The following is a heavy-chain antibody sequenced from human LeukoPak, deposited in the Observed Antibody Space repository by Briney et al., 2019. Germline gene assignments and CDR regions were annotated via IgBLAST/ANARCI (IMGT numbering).Heavy chain of an antibody. V-gene: IGHV3-48*03. J-gene: IGHJ4*02. D-gene: IGHD4-23*01. CDR1: GFTFNSYE. CDR3: ARDPGVRGRRWTFDY. Sequence: GGSLRLSCAASGFTFNSYEMNWVRQAPGKGPEWVSYISSGGSTIYYADSVKGRFTLSRDNAKNSLYLQMNSLRAEDTAVYYCARDPGVRGRRWTFDYWGQGTLVTVSS. CDR2: ISSGGSTI.